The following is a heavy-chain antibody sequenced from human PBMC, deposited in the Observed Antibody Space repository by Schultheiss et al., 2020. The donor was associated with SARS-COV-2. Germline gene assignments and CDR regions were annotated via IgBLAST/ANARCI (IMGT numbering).Heavy chain of an antibody. CDR1: GYTFTSYG. CDR3: AREDIVVVPAAMGYYYYYYGMDV. D-gene: IGHD2-2*01. V-gene: IGHV1-18*01. J-gene: IGHJ6*02. Sequence: ASVKVSCKASGYTFTSYGISWVRQAPGQGLEWMGWISAYNGNTNYAQKLQGRVTMTTDTSTSTAYMELRSLRSDDTAVYYCAREDIVVVPAAMGYYYYYYGMDVWGQGTTVTVSS. CDR2: ISAYNGNT.